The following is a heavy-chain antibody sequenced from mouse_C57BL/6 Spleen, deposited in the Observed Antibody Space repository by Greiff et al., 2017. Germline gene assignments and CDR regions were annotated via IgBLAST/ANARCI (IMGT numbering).Heavy chain of an antibody. V-gene: IGHV1-7*01. D-gene: IGHD2-5*01. CDR3: ARSLYSNYEGFAY. CDR2: INPSSGYT. CDR1: GYTFTSYW. J-gene: IGHJ3*01. Sequence: QVQLKQSGAELAKPGASVKLSCKASGYTFTSYWMHWVKQRPGQGLEWIGYINPSSGYTKYNQKFKDKATLTADKSSSTAYMQLSSLTYEDSAVYYCARSLYSNYEGFAYWGQGTLVTVSA.